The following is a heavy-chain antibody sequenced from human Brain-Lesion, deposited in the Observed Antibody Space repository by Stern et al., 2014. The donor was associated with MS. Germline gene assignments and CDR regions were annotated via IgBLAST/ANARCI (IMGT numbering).Heavy chain of an antibody. V-gene: IGHV3-74*02. D-gene: IGHD3-10*01. CDR3: ARGERWFDS. Sequence: EDQLVESGGGLVQPRGSLRLSCAASGFTFSNYWMHWVRQAPGKGLVWVSRVNNDGRRTSYADSVKGRFTMSRDNAKNTLYLQMNSLRVEDTAIYYCARGERWFDSWGQGTLVTVSS. CDR1: GFTFSNYW. CDR2: VNNDGRRT. J-gene: IGHJ5*01.